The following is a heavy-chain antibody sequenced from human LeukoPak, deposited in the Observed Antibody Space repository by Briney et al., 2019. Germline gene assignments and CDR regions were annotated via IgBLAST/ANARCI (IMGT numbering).Heavy chain of an antibody. CDR1: GFTFTSSA. Sequence: SVKASCKASGFTFTSSAMQWVRQARGQRLEWIGWIVVGSGNTNYAQKFQERVTITRDMSTSTAYMELSSLRSEDTAVYYCAADQGRDYYDSSGYSYWGQGTLVTVSS. J-gene: IGHJ4*02. V-gene: IGHV1-58*02. CDR3: AADQGRDYYDSSGYSY. CDR2: IVVGSGNT. D-gene: IGHD3-22*01.